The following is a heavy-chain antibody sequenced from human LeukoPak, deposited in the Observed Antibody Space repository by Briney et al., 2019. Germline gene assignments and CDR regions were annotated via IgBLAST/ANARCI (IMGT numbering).Heavy chain of an antibody. V-gene: IGHV1-18*01. CDR1: GYTFTSYD. CDR2: ITTYNGNT. Sequence: ASVTVSCKASGYTFTSYDISWVRQAPGQGLEWMGWITTYNGNTNFAQKFQGRVTMTTDTITSTAYVELRSLRSDDTAVYYCASHGSGSYYFDYWGQGALVTVSS. CDR3: ASHGSGSYYFDY. D-gene: IGHD3-10*01. J-gene: IGHJ4*02.